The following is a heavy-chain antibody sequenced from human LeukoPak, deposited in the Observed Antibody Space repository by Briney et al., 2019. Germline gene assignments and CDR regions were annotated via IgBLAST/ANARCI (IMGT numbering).Heavy chain of an antibody. CDR3: AREYDEDSSGWYGAYYFDY. CDR2: ISYSGST. D-gene: IGHD6-19*01. Sequence: PSETLSLTCTVSGYSISSGYYWGWIRQPPGKELEWLGSISYSGSTYYNPSLKSRVTISVDTSKNHFSLKLSSVTAADTAVYYCAREYDEDSSGWYGAYYFDYWGQGTLVTVSS. CDR1: GYSISSGYY. J-gene: IGHJ4*02. V-gene: IGHV4-38-2*02.